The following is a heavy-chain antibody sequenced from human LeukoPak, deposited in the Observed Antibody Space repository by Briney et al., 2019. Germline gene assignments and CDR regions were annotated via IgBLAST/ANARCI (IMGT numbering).Heavy chain of an antibody. V-gene: IGHV4-31*03. CDR3: ARSPVIYYYGMDV. J-gene: IGHJ6*02. CDR2: IYYSGST. Sequence: SETLSLTCTVSGGSISSGGYYWSWIRQHPGKGLEWIGYIYYSGSTYYNPSLKSRVTISVDTSKNQFSLKLSPVTAADTAVYYCARSPVIYYYGMDVWGQGTTVTVSS. D-gene: IGHD2-21*01. CDR1: GGSISSGGYY.